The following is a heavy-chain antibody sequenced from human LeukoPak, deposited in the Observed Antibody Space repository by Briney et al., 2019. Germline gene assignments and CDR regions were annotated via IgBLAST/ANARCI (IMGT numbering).Heavy chain of an antibody. D-gene: IGHD6-13*01. V-gene: IGHV3-23*01. J-gene: IGHJ1*01. Sequence: PGASLRLSCAASGFTFSSYAMSWVRQAPGKGLEWVSAISGSGGSTYYADSVKGRFTISRDNSKNTLYLQMNSLRAEDTAVYYCAKEGHSSSWYLVTSEYFQHWGQGTLVTVSS. CDR2: ISGSGGST. CDR1: GFTFSSYA. CDR3: AKEGHSSSWYLVTSEYFQH.